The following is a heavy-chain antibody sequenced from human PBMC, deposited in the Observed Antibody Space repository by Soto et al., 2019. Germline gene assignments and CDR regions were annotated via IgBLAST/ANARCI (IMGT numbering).Heavy chain of an antibody. CDR1: GYTFTSYG. Sequence: QVQLVQSGAEVKKPGASVKVSCKASGYTFTSYGISWVRQAPGQGLEWMGWISAYNGNTNYGQKLQGRVTMTKDTSTRTAYMELRSLRSDDTAVYYCAREYCSGGSCYSTHNAFDIWGQGTMVTVSS. CDR2: ISAYNGNT. V-gene: IGHV1-18*01. CDR3: AREYCSGGSCYSTHNAFDI. D-gene: IGHD2-15*01. J-gene: IGHJ3*02.